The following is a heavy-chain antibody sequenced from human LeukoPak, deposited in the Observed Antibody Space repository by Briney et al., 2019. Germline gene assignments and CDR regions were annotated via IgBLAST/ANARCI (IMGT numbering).Heavy chain of an antibody. CDR1: GFIFGGYG. V-gene: IGHV3-30*02. Sequence: PGGSLRLSCAASGFIFGGYGMHWVRQTPGKGLDWVSFVRYDGSKTYYGDSVKGRFTISRDNSNNTVYLQMNRLRPADTAVDYCVRDRIGGSTTLDSWGQGTLVTVSS. CDR2: VRYDGSKT. D-gene: IGHD3-16*01. CDR3: VRDRIGGSTTLDS. J-gene: IGHJ5*01.